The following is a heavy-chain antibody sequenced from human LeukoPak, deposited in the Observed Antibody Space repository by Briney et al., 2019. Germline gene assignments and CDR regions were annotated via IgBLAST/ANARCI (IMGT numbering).Heavy chain of an antibody. CDR1: GYTFTSYY. J-gene: IGHJ4*02. CDR2: INPSGGST. V-gene: IGHV1-46*01. D-gene: IGHD2-2*01. Sequence: ASVKVSCMASGYTFTSYYMHWVRQAPGQGLEWMGIINPSGGSTSYAQKFQGRVTMTRDTSTSTVYMELSSLRSEDTAVYYCARDRRVGYCSSTSCPIGYYFDYWGQGTLVTVSS. CDR3: ARDRRVGYCSSTSCPIGYYFDY.